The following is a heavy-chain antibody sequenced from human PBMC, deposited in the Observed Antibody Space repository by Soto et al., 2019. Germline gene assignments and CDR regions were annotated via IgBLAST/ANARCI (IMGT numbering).Heavy chain of an antibody. V-gene: IGHV4-59*08. Sequence: SETLSLTCTVSGCSISSYYWSWIRQPPGKGLEWIGYIYYSGSTNYNPSLKSRVTISVDTSKNQFSLKLSSVTAADTAVYYCARSRGYCSGGSCRTKYYFDYWGQGTLVTVS. CDR1: GCSISSYY. D-gene: IGHD2-15*01. J-gene: IGHJ4*02. CDR3: ARSRGYCSGGSCRTKYYFDY. CDR2: IYYSGST.